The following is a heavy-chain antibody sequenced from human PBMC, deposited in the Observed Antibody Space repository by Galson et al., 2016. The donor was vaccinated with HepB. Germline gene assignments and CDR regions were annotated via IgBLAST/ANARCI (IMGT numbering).Heavy chain of an antibody. J-gene: IGHJ6*02. CDR2: IYYSGST. Sequence: SETLSLTCTVSGGSISSSSYYWGWIRQPPGKGLEWIGSIYYSGSTYYNPSLKSRVTISVDTSKNPFSLKLSSVTAADTAVYYCARDPGYGSGSSWGYYYYGMDVWGQGTTVTVSS. CDR3: ARDPGYGSGSSWGYYYYGMDV. D-gene: IGHD3-10*01. CDR1: GGSISSSSYY. V-gene: IGHV4-39*07.